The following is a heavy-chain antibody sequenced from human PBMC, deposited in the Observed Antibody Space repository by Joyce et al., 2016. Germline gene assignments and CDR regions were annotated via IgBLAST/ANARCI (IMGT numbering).Heavy chain of an antibody. CDR2: ISYEGPNK. V-gene: IGHV3-30*04. CDR1: GSIFSGYA. D-gene: IGHD6-13*01. CDR3: ARRSGIPAGRRPGAFDM. J-gene: IGHJ3*02. Sequence: EQLEESGGGVVEPGTSLRLSCTGSGSIFSGYAMHWVRQGPGKGLEWVAIISYEGPNKFYADSVRGRFTISRDNYKNTLFLQMKSLTIEDACVYYCARRSGIPAGRRPGAFDMWGQGTVVTVSS.